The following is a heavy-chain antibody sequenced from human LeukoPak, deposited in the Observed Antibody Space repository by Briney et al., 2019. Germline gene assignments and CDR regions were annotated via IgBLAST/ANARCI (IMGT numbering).Heavy chain of an antibody. CDR3: AKTDRRDSSGYQDY. V-gene: IGHV3-30*18. D-gene: IGHD3-22*01. Sequence: PGRSLRLSCAASGFTFSSYGMHWVRQAPGKGLEWVAVISYDGINKYYADSVKGRFTISRDNSKNTLYLQMNSLRAEDTAVYYCAKTDRRDSSGYQDYWGQGTLVTVSS. J-gene: IGHJ4*02. CDR1: GFTFSSYG. CDR2: ISYDGINK.